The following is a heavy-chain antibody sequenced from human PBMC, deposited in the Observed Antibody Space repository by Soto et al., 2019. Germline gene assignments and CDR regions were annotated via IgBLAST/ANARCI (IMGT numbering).Heavy chain of an antibody. CDR3: ACSSSWYRFDY. Sequence: SETLSLTCAVSGYSISSGYYWGWIRQPPGKGLEWIGSIYHSGSTYYNPSLKSRVTISVDTSKNQFSLKLSSVTAADTAVYYCACSSSWYRFDYWGQGTLVTVSS. V-gene: IGHV4-38-2*01. CDR2: IYHSGST. CDR1: GYSISSGYY. J-gene: IGHJ4*02. D-gene: IGHD6-13*01.